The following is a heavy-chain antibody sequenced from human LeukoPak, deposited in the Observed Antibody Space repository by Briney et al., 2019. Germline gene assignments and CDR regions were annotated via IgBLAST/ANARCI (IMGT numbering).Heavy chain of an antibody. CDR1: GFTFSSYA. Sequence: GGSLRLSCAASGFTFSSYAMHWVRQAPGKGLEWVAVISYDGSNKYYADSAKGRFTISRDNSKNTLYLQMNSLRAEDTAVYYCAKLSLSGSGHDFDYWGQGTLVTVSS. CDR2: ISYDGSNK. J-gene: IGHJ4*02. CDR3: AKLSLSGSGHDFDY. V-gene: IGHV3-30-3*02. D-gene: IGHD3-10*01.